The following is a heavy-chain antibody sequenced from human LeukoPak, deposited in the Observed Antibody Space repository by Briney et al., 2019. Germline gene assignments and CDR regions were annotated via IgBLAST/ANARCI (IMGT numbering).Heavy chain of an antibody. Sequence: GSLRLSCAASGFTVSSNYMSWVRQAPGKGLEWVSVIYSGGSTYYADSVKGRFTISRDNSKNTLYLQMNSLRAEDTVVYYCASDSSSWYGGHYWGQGTLVTVSS. V-gene: IGHV3-66*01. CDR2: IYSGGST. D-gene: IGHD6-13*01. CDR3: ASDSSSWYGGHY. CDR1: GFTVSSNY. J-gene: IGHJ4*02.